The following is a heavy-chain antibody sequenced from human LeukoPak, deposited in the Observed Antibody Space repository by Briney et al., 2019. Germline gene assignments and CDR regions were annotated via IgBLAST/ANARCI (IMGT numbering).Heavy chain of an antibody. CDR1: RCTLRSYE. J-gene: IGHJ4*02. CDR3: ARGGYCGGDCYLLPPDY. CDR2: IRSSGSTI. V-gene: IGHV3-48*03. D-gene: IGHD2-21*02. Sequence: GGSLRLSCVASRCTLRSYELQWVRPAPGQGLGWVSYIRSSGSTIYDADSVKGRFTISRDNAKNSLYLQMNSLRADDTAVYFCARGGYCGGDCYLLPPDYWGQGTLVTVSS.